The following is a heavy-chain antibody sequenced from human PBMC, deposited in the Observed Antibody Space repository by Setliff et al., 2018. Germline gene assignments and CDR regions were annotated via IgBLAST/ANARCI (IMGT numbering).Heavy chain of an antibody. J-gene: IGHJ4*02. V-gene: IGHV1-3*01. CDR3: AREDRGVIDY. CDR1: GYTFTSYG. Sequence: ASVKVSCKASGYTFTSYGISWVRQAPGQGLEWMGWINAGNGNTKYSQKFQGRDTITRDTSASTAYMELSSLRSEDTAVYYCAREDRGVIDYWGQGTLVTVSS. CDR2: INAGNGNT. D-gene: IGHD3-10*01.